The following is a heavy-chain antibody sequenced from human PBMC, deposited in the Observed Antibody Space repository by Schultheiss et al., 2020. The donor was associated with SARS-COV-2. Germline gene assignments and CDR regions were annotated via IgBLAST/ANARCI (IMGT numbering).Heavy chain of an antibody. V-gene: IGHV4-39*07. CDR2: VNHSGST. J-gene: IGHJ5*02. Sequence: SETLSLTCTVSGGSISSSSYYWGWIRQPPGKGLEWIGEVNHSGSTNYNPSLKSRVTISVDTSKNQFSLKLSSVTAADTAVYYCARGQYSSNWYGSRPFDPWGQGTLVTVSS. CDR1: GGSISSSSYY. CDR3: ARGQYSSNWYGSRPFDP. D-gene: IGHD6-13*01.